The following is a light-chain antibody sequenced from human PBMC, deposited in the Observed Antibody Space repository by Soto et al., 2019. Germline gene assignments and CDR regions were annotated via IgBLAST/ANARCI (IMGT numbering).Light chain of an antibody. J-gene: IGKJ1*01. CDR3: HQSYSTTWT. V-gene: IGKV1-39*01. Sequence: DIQMTQSPSSLSASVGDRVTITCRASQGISTYLNWYQQKPGKAPKLLIYAASSLQSGVPSRFSGSGSETDFTLTISSLQPEDFATYSCHQSYSTTWTFGQGTKVEIQ. CDR2: AAS. CDR1: QGISTY.